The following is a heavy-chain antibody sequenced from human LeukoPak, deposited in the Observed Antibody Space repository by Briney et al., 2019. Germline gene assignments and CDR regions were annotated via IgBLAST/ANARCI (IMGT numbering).Heavy chain of an antibody. CDR3: ARRWLRGEYYFDY. CDR2: IIPIFGTV. V-gene: IGHV1-69*13. CDR1: GGTFSSYA. D-gene: IGHD5-12*01. Sequence: ASVKVSCKASGGTFSSYAISWVRQAPGQGLEWMGGIIPIFGTVNYAQKFQGRVTITADESTSTAYMELSSLRSEDTAVYYCARRWLRGEYYFDYWGQGTLVTVSS. J-gene: IGHJ4*02.